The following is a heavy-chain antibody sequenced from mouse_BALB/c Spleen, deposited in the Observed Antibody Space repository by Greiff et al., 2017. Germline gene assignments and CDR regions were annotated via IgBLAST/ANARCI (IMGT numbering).Heavy chain of an antibody. CDR3: ARDHDYYAMDY. J-gene: IGHJ4*01. CDR2: ISDGGSYT. V-gene: IGHV5-4*02. Sequence: EVMLVESGGGLVKPGGSLKLSCAASGFTFSDYYMYWVRQTPEKRLEWVATISDGGSYTYYPDSVKGRFTISRDNAKNNLYLQMSSLKSEDTAMYYCARDHDYYAMDYWGQGTSVTVSS. CDR1: GFTFSDYY.